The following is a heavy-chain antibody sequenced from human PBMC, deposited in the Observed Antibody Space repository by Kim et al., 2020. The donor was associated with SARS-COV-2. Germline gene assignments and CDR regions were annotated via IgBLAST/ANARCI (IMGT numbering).Heavy chain of an antibody. Sequence: KAQFPISRDNAKNSLYLQMNSLRAEDTALYYCARGRKQWLTYYYYYGMDVWGQGTTVTVSS. D-gene: IGHD6-19*01. V-gene: IGHV3-20*03. CDR3: ARGRKQWLTYYYYYGMDV. J-gene: IGHJ6*02.